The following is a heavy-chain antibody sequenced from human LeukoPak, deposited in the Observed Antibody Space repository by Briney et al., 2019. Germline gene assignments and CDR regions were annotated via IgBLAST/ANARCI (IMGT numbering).Heavy chain of an antibody. CDR2: IYDSGST. CDR1: GDSIASGDYY. Sequence: TSETLSLTCTVSGDSIASGDYYWSWGRQHPRKGLEWIGYIYDSGSTYYNPSLKSRVTISVDTSKNQFSLRLTSVTAADTAVYYYARSEAAYYYHMDVWGKGTTVTVSS. V-gene: IGHV4-31*03. CDR3: ARSEAAYYYHMDV. J-gene: IGHJ6*03.